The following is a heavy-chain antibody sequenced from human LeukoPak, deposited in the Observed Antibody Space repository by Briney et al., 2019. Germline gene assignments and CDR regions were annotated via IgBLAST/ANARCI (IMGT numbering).Heavy chain of an antibody. CDR3: ARTKPTVTTVGYWLDP. CDR2: IYTSGST. D-gene: IGHD4-17*01. CDR1: GGSINSASYY. V-gene: IGHV4-61*02. J-gene: IGHJ5*02. Sequence: SETLSLTCTVSGGSINSASYYWSWIRQPAGKGLEWIGRIYTSGSTNYNPSLKSRVTISVDTSKNQFSLKLSSVTAADTAVYYCARTKPTVTTVGYWLDPWGQGTLVTVSS.